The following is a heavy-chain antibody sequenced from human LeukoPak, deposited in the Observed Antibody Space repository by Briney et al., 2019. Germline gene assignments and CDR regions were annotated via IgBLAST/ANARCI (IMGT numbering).Heavy chain of an antibody. CDR2: ITANGDRI. V-gene: IGHV3-23*01. CDR1: GFIFRSYA. D-gene: IGHD3-3*01. CDR3: ATFGVIVRNNYLDY. Sequence: GGSLRLSCVGSGFIFRSYAVTWVRQAPGKGLEWVSSITANGDRIYYDDSVKGRFTISRDNSKNTLFLQMSSLRAEDTAVYYCATFGVIVRNNYLDYWGQGALVTVSS. J-gene: IGHJ4*02.